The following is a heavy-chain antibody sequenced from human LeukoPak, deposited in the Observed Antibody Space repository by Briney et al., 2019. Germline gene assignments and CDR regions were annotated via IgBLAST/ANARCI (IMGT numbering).Heavy chain of an antibody. CDR3: ARDLHSYGSGSIPPDFDY. V-gene: IGHV1-69*04. D-gene: IGHD3-10*01. CDR1: GGTFSSYA. Sequence: GASVKVSCKASGGTFSSYAISRVRQAPGQGLEWMGRIIPILGIANYAQKFQGRVTITADKSTSTAYMELSSLRSEDTAVYYCARDLHSYGSGSIPPDFDYWGQGTLVTVSS. J-gene: IGHJ4*02. CDR2: IIPILGIA.